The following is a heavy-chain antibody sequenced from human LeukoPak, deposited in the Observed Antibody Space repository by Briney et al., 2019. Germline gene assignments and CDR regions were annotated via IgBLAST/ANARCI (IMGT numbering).Heavy chain of an antibody. J-gene: IGHJ4*02. V-gene: IGHV3-7*01. CDR1: GFTFTGYE. CDR3: ARDNGYSSGWYEVGYFDY. CDR2: IKQDGSEK. Sequence: GGSLRLSCAASGFTFTGYEMNWVRQAPGKGLEWVANIKQDGSEKYYVDSVKGRFTISRDNAKNSLYLQMNSLRAEDTAVYYCARDNGYSSGWYEVGYFDYWGQGTLVTVSS. D-gene: IGHD6-19*01.